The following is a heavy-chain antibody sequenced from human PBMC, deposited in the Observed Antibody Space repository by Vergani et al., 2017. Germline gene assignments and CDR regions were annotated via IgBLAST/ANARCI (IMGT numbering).Heavy chain of an antibody. J-gene: IGHJ4*02. CDR1: VGSLRDFY. V-gene: IGHV4-59*01. Sequence: QVQLQESGPGLVRSSETLSLTCTVSVGSLRDFYWNWIRQTPGEGLEWIGYVEDSGYFNYNPSLKTRVSMSSDTSNNQFSLLLSSVTVADTAVYYCATSIFNPNRPHSVDHWGQGTLVTVSS. CDR2: VEDSGYF. D-gene: IGHD3-3*02. CDR3: ATSIFNPNRPHSVDH.